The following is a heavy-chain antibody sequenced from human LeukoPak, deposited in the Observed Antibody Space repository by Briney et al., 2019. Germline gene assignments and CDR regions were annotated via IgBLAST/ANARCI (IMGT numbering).Heavy chain of an antibody. J-gene: IGHJ4*02. CDR1: GFTFTTYA. D-gene: IGHD3-22*01. CDR3: MYNYDSSGNFFDY. V-gene: IGHV3-23*01. Sequence: GGSLRLSCAASGFTFTTYAMSWVRQAPGKGLEWVSTVSDRDGSTYYADSVKGRFTISRDSSKNTLFLQMNSLRAEDMAVYYCMYNYDSSGNFFDYWGQGTLVTVSS. CDR2: VSDRDGST.